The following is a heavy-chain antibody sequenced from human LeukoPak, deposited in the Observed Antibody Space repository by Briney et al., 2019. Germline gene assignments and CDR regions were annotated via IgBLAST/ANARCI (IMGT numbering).Heavy chain of an antibody. V-gene: IGHV3-23*01. Sequence: GGSLRLSCAASGFTFSSYWMSWVRQAPGKGLEWVSAISGSGASTYYADSVKGRFTISRDNSKNTLYLQMNSLRAEDTAVYYCAKGHTYYYDSSGLSYFDYWGQGTLVTVSS. CDR3: AKGHTYYYDSSGLSYFDY. J-gene: IGHJ4*02. CDR1: GFTFSSYW. D-gene: IGHD3-22*01. CDR2: ISGSGAST.